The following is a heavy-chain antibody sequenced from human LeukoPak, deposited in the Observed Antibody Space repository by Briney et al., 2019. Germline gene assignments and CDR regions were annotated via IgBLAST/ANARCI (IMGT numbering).Heavy chain of an antibody. J-gene: IGHJ3*02. CDR3: ARGPYSYDSSGAFDI. CDR2: ISGSSSYM. V-gene: IGHV3-21*01. Sequence: GGSLRLSCAASGFTFSSYSMNWVRQAPGKGLEWVSSISGSSSYMYYADSVKGRFTISRDNAKNSLYLQMNSLRAEDTAVYYCARGPYSYDSSGAFDIWGQGTMVTVSS. D-gene: IGHD3-22*01. CDR1: GFTFSSYS.